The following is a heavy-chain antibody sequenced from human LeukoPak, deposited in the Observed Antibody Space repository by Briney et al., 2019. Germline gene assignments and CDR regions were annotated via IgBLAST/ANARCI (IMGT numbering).Heavy chain of an antibody. CDR3: AISYLGDIVVVPADPYYFDY. CDR1: GYTFTNYI. J-gene: IGHJ4*02. CDR2: VNAGKGDT. Sequence: VASVKVSCKASGYTFTNYIIHWVRQAPGQRLEWMGWVNAGKGDTKYSQRFQGRVTITRDTSASTAFMDLSSLRSEDTAVYYCAISYLGDIVVVPADPYYFDYWGQGTLVTVSS. V-gene: IGHV1-3*01. D-gene: IGHD2-2*01.